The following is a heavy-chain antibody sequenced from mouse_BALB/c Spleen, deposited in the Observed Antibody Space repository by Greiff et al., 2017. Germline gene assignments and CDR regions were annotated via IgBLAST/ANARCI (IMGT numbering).Heavy chain of an antibody. V-gene: IGHV1-14*01. J-gene: IGHJ1*01. CDR1: GYTFTSYV. Sequence: VQLQQSGPELVKPGASVKMSCKASGYTFTSYVMHWVKQKPGQGLEWIGYINPYNDGTKYNEKFKGKATLTSDKSSSTAYMELSSLTSEDSAVYYGARELYYGSSPYWYCDVWGAGTTVTVSS. CDR2: INPYNDGT. CDR3: ARELYYGSSPYWYCDV. D-gene: IGHD1-1*01.